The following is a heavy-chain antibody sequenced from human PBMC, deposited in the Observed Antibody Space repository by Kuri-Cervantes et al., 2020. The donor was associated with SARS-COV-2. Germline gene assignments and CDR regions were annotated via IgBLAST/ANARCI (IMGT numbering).Heavy chain of an antibody. Sequence: GSLRLSFTVSGYSISSGYYWGWIRQPPGKGLEWIGYIYTSGSTNYNPSLKSRVTISVDTSKNQFSLKLSSVTAADTAVYYCARARYCSGGSCYSEVPAYYYYMDVWGKGTTVTVSS. CDR2: IYTSGST. CDR1: GYSISSGYY. CDR3: ARARYCSGGSCYSEVPAYYYYMDV. D-gene: IGHD2-15*01. V-gene: IGHV4-38-2*02. J-gene: IGHJ6*03.